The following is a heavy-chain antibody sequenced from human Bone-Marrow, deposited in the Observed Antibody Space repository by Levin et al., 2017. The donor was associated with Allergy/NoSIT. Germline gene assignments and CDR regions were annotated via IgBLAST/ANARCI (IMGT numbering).Heavy chain of an antibody. V-gene: IGHV3-7*01. Sequence: ESLKISCAASGFTFSSYWMSWVRQAPGKGLEWVANIKQDGSEKYYVDSVKGRFTISRDNAKNSLYLQMNSLRAEDTAVYYCARSTILLYCSGGSCYAFDYWGQGTLVTVSS. CDR2: IKQDGSEK. CDR1: GFTFSSYW. CDR3: ARSTILLYCSGGSCYAFDY. D-gene: IGHD2-15*01. J-gene: IGHJ4*02.